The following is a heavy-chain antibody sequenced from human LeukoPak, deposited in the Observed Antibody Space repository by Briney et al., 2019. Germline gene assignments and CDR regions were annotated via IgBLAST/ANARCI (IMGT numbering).Heavy chain of an antibody. J-gene: IGHJ4*02. CDR3: ARGSTSRIRKGFDY. D-gene: IGHD5/OR15-5a*01. CDR2: IYHSGST. Sequence: PSGTLSLTCAVSGDSISSSNWWSWVRQPPGKGLEWIGEIYHSGSTNYNPSLKSRVTISVDKSKNQFSLKLSSVTAADTAVYYCARGSTSRIRKGFDYWGQGTLVTVSS. CDR1: GDSISSSNW. V-gene: IGHV4-4*02.